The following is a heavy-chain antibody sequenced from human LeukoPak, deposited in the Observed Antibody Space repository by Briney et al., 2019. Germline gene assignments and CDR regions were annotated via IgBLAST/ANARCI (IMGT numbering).Heavy chain of an antibody. J-gene: IGHJ4*01. CDR1: GGSISTYY. D-gene: IGHD6-13*01. Sequence: SETLSLTCTVSGGSISTYYWTWIRQSPGKGLEWIGYIDHSGSTNYNPSLESRVTMSVDPSKKQFSLRLTSLTEADTAVYYCVRAYSTTFPFDFWGPGTLVTVSS. V-gene: IGHV4-59*01. CDR2: IDHSGST. CDR3: VRAYSTTFPFDF.